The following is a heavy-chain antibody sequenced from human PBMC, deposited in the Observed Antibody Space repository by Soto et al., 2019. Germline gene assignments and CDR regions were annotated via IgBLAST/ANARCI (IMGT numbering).Heavy chain of an antibody. J-gene: IGHJ3*02. D-gene: IGHD4-17*01. CDR1: GYSFTSYW. Sequence: PGESLKISCKGSGYSFTSYWIGWVRQMPGKGLEWMGIIYPGDSDTRYSPSFQGQVTISADKSISTAYLQWSSLKASDTAMYYCARRGAYGEREDVEAFDIWGQGTMVTVSS. CDR3: ARRGAYGEREDVEAFDI. CDR2: IYPGDSDT. V-gene: IGHV5-51*01.